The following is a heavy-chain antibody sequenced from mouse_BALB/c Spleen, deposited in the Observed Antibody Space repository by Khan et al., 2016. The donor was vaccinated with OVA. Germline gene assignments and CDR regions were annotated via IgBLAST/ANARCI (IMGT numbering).Heavy chain of an antibody. J-gene: IGHJ4*01. CDR3: ARSPYFSYTLDH. CDR2: INTYTGEP. V-gene: IGHV9-3-1*01. D-gene: IGHD2-10*01. CDR1: GYTFTNYG. Sequence: QIQLVQSGPELKKPGETVKISCKASGYTFTNYGMNWVKQSPGKALKWMGWINTYTGEPTYADDFKGRFAFSLETSANTAFLQINNLKNEDTDTYVWARSPYFSYTLDHWGQGTSVTVSS.